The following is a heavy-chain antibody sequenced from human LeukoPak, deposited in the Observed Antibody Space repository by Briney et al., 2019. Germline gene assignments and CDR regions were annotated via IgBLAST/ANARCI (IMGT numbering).Heavy chain of an antibody. V-gene: IGHV3-49*03. J-gene: IGHJ3*02. CDR1: GFTFGDYA. CDR3: TRDGQWLERHDAFDI. Sequence: PGGSLRLSCTASGFTFGDYAMSWFRQAPGKGLEWVGFIRSKAYGGTTEYAASVKGRFTISRDDSKSIAYLQMNSLKTEDTAVYYCTRDGQWLERHDAFDIWGQGTMVTVSS. CDR2: IRSKAYGGTT. D-gene: IGHD6-19*01.